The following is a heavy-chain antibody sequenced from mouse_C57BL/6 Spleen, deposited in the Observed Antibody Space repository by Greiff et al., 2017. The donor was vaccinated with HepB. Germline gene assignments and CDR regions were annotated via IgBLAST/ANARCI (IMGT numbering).Heavy chain of an antibody. Sequence: QVQLQQPGAELVKPGASVKLSCKASGYTFTSYWMHWVKQRPGQGLEWIGMIHPNSGSTNYNEKFKSKATLTVDKSSSTAYMQLSSLTSEDSAVYYCARAPYYEYDVGAWFAYWGQGTLVTVSA. CDR1: GYTFTSYW. CDR2: IHPNSGST. V-gene: IGHV1-64*01. D-gene: IGHD2-4*01. J-gene: IGHJ3*01. CDR3: ARAPYYEYDVGAWFAY.